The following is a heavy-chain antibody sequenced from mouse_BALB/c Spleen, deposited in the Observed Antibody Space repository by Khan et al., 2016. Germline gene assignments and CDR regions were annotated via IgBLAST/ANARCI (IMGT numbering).Heavy chain of an antibody. CDR3: ARNYFFDY. J-gene: IGHJ2*01. CDR2: ISYSGST. V-gene: IGHV3-2*02. CDR1: GYSITSDYA. Sequence: VQLKQSGPGLVKPSQSLSLTCTVTGYSITSDYAWNWIRQFPGNKLEWMGYISYSGSTSYNPSLKSRISITRDTSKNQFFLQLNSVTTEDTATYCCARNYFFDYWGQGTTLTVSS.